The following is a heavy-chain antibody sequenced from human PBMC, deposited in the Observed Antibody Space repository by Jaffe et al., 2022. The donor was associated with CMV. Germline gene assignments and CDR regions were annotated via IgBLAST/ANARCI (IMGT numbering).Heavy chain of an antibody. CDR3: ARDRDDIMITFGGVMAEGGFDY. J-gene: IGHJ4*02. CDR1: GFTFSSYW. Sequence: EVQLVESGGGLVQPGGSLRLSCAASGFTFSSYWMSWVRQAPGKGLEWVANIKQDGSENYYVDSVKGRFTISRDNAKNSLYLQMNSLRAEDTAVYYCARDRDDIMITFGGVMAEGGFDYWGQGTLVTVSS. V-gene: IGHV3-7*01. CDR2: IKQDGSEN. D-gene: IGHD3-16*01.